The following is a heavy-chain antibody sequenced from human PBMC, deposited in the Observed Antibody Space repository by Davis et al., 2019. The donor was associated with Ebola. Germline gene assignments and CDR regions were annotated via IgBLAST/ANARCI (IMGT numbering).Heavy chain of an antibody. CDR1: GFTFSSYW. V-gene: IGHV3-7*01. J-gene: IGHJ6*04. CDR2: IKQDGSET. CDR3: AREKNYYDSSGYSYYYYGMDV. D-gene: IGHD3-22*01. Sequence: GGSLRLSCAASGFTFSSYWMSWVRQAPGKGLEWVANIKQDGSETYYVDSVKGRFTISRDNAKNSLYLQMNSLRAEDTAVYYCAREKNYYDSSGYSYYYYGMDVWGKGTTVTVSS.